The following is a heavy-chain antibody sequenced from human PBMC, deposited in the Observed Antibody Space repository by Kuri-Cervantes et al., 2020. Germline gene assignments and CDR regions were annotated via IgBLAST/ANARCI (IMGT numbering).Heavy chain of an antibody. D-gene: IGHD5-12*01. CDR3: ARGCRPWLRLFVDFEY. J-gene: IGHJ4*02. CDR2: INPNSGGT. CDR1: GYTFTGYY. Sequence: ASVKVSCKASGYTFTGYYMHWVRQAPGQGLEWMGWINPNSGGTNYAQKFQGRVTMTRDTSISTAYMELSRLRSDDTAVYYCARGCRPWLRLFVDFEYWGQGTLVTVSS. V-gene: IGHV1-2*02.